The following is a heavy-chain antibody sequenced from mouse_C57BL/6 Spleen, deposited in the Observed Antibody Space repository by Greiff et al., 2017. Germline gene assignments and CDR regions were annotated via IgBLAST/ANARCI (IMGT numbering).Heavy chain of an antibody. CDR3: SRKTKQLVSYAIGY. Sequence: VQLQESGPGLVAPSQSLSITCTVSGFSLTSYAISWVRQPPGKGLEWLGVIWTGGGTNYNSALKYRMSIIKDNTECQVVLKMNSLLTDDTARYYWSRKTKQLVSYAIGYWGQRTTVTVSS. J-gene: IGHJ4*01. V-gene: IGHV2-9-1*01. CDR1: GFSLTSYA. D-gene: IGHD4-1*02. CDR2: IWTGGGT.